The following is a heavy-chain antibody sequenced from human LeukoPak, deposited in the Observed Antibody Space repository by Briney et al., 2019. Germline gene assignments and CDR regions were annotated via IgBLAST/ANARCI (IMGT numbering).Heavy chain of an antibody. J-gene: IGHJ5*02. CDR1: GYTFTSYG. V-gene: IGHV1-18*01. D-gene: IGHD3-16*01. Sequence: ASVKVSCKASGYTFTSYGISWVRQAPGQGLEWMGWISAHNGNTNYAQKLQGRVTMTTDTSTSTAYMELRSLRSDDTAVYYCARHGGTSGEPNYDPDWFDPWGQGTLVTVSS. CDR3: ARHGGTSGEPNYDPDWFDP. CDR2: ISAHNGNT.